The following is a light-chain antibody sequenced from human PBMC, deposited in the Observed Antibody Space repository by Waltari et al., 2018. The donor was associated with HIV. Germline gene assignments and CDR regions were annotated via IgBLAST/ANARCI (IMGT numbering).Light chain of an antibody. CDR2: RND. J-gene: IGLJ1*01. CDR3: GAWDGSLNGAV. Sequence: QSVLTQPPSAPGTPGPSVTVSCSGSSSNIGTNSVNWYQQFPGMTFKLLTHRNDKRPSGVPDRFCGSKSGAPASLAIGGLQSEDGADYYCGAWDGSLNGAVFGTGTKVTVL. V-gene: IGLV1-44*01. CDR1: SSNIGTNS.